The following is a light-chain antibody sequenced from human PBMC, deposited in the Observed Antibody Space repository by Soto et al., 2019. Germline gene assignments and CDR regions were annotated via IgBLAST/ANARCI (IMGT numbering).Light chain of an antibody. CDR2: DAS. Sequence: EVVMTQSPATLSLSPGETATLSCRASQSVGSNLAWYQQKPGQAPRLLIYDASSRATGIPDRFSCGGSGTDFTLTISRLEPEDFAVYYCQQCSSYPLTLGGGTKVDI. J-gene: IGKJ4*01. V-gene: IGKV3-20*01. CDR3: QQCSSYPLT. CDR1: QSVGSN.